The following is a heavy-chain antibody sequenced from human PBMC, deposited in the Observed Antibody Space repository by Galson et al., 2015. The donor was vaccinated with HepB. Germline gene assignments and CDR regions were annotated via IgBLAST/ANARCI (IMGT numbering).Heavy chain of an antibody. CDR3: TVVPEI. J-gene: IGHJ4*02. V-gene: IGHV3-11*01. D-gene: IGHD3-16*02. CDR1: GFIFSDYY. Sequence: SLRLSCAASGFIFSDYYINWIRQAPGKGLEWVAYVSNNGTTAYYSDSVKGRFTIVRDNAKKSLYLQMNSLRVEDTALYYCTVVPEIWGQGVLVTVSS. CDR2: VSNNGTTA.